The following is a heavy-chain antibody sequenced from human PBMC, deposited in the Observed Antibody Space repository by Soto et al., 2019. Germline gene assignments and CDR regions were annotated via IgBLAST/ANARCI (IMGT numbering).Heavy chain of an antibody. CDR3: AKSAPMDAGDKYYYDF. V-gene: IGHV1-69*13. Sequence: SVKVSCKASGGTFSTFGISWVRQAPGQGLEWMGGIIPFFGTARYSQKFEDRITITADESTNTVCMDLRSLTSEDTAIYYCAKSAPMDAGDKYYYDFWGQGALVTVSS. J-gene: IGHJ4*02. CDR1: GGTFSTFG. D-gene: IGHD4-17*01. CDR2: IIPFFGTA.